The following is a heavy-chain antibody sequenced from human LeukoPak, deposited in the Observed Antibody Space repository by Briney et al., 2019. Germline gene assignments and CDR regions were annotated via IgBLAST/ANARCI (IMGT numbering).Heavy chain of an antibody. D-gene: IGHD5-24*01. CDR2: IYYSGST. J-gene: IGHJ4*02. V-gene: IGHV4-59*01. Sequence: SETLSLTCTVSGGSISSYYWSWIRQPPGKGLEWIGYIYYSGSTNYNPSLKSRVTISVDTSKNQFSLKLSSVTAADTAVYYCAREMGSRAPFDYWGQGTLVTVSS. CDR1: GGSISSYY. CDR3: AREMGSRAPFDY.